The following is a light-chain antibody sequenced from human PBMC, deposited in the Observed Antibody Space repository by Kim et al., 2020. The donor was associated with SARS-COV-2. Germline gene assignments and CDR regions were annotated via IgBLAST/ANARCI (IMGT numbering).Light chain of an antibody. CDR2: YDS. CDR1: SIGSKS. J-gene: IGLJ2*01. CDR3: QVWDSSSDHRVV. Sequence: PGKTARITFGGNSIGSKSVHLYRQGPGQAPVLVIYYDSVRPSGIPERFSGSNSGNTATLAISRVEAGDEADYYCQVWDSSSDHRVVFGGGTQLTVL. V-gene: IGLV3-21*04.